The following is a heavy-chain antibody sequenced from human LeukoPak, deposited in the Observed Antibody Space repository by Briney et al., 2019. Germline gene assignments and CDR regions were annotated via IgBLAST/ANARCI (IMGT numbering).Heavy chain of an antibody. CDR3: AVTDAFDI. V-gene: IGHV4-34*01. CDR1: GGSFSGYY. J-gene: IGHJ3*02. Sequence: SETLSLTCAVYGGSFSGYYWSWIRQPPGKGLEWIGEINHSGSTNYNPSLKSRVTISVDTSKNQFSLKLSSVTAADTAVYYCAVTDAFDIWGQGTMVTVSP. D-gene: IGHD3-16*01. CDR2: INHSGST.